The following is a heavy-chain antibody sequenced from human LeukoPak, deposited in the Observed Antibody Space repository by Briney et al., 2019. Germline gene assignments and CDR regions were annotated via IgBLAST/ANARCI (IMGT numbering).Heavy chain of an antibody. V-gene: IGHV4-38-2*02. CDR2: IYYSGST. CDR1: GFTFSDYY. D-gene: IGHD2-2*01. CDR3: ARESRHPYPHAFDI. J-gene: IGHJ3*02. Sequence: GSLRLSCAASGFTFSDYYMTWIRQAPGKGLEWIGSIYYSGSTYYNPSLKSRVTISVDTSKNQFSLKLSSVTAADTAVYYCARESRHPYPHAFDIWGQGTMVTVSS.